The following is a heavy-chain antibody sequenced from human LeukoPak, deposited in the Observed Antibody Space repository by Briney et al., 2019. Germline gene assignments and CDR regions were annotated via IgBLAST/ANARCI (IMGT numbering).Heavy chain of an antibody. J-gene: IGHJ4*02. D-gene: IGHD6-13*01. CDR1: GFTFRSYG. V-gene: IGHV3-33*01. Sequence: GGSLRLSCAASGFTFRSYGMHWVRQAPGKGLEWVAIVWYDGNNKYYADSVKGRFTVYRDNSKDTVSLQLNSLRAEDTAVYYCARGSEAAAGAFDYWGQGALVTVPS. CDR3: ARGSEAAAGAFDY. CDR2: VWYDGNNK.